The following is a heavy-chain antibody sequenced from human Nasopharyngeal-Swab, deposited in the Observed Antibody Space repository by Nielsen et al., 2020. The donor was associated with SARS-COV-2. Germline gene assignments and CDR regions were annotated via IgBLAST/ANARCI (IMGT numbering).Heavy chain of an antibody. CDR1: GYSFSGYW. J-gene: IGHJ4*02. D-gene: IGHD5-12*01. CDR2: IYPGDSDT. CDR3: ASGVGGYDPYYFDY. Sequence: GASLQISCKTSGYSFSGYWLGWVRQMPGKGLEWMGIIYPGDSDTRYSPSFQGQVTISADKSISTAYLQWSSLKASDTAMYYCASGVGGYDPYYFDYWGQGTLVTVSS. V-gene: IGHV5-51*01.